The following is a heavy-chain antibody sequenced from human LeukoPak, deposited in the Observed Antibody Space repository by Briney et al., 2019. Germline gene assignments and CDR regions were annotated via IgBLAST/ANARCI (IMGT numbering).Heavy chain of an antibody. CDR2: ISIGATYT. Sequence: GGSLRLSCAASGFTFSWYNMNWVRQAPGKGLEWVSSISIGATYTYFADSVKGRFTISRDNSKDTVYLQMNSLRAEDTAVYYCAKDLSEFTMVVVIMIDWGQGTTVTVSS. V-gene: IGHV3-21*04. CDR1: GFTFSWYN. D-gene: IGHD3-22*01. J-gene: IGHJ6*02. CDR3: AKDLSEFTMVVVIMID.